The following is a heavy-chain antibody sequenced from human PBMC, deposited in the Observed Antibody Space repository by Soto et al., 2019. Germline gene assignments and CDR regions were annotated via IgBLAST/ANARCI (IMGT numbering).Heavy chain of an antibody. CDR1: GGTFSSYA. CDR2: IIPIFGTA. D-gene: IGHD3-22*01. Sequence: ASVKVSCKASGGTFSSYAISWVRQAPGQGLEWMGGIIPIFGTANYAQKFQGRVTITADESTSTAYMELSSLRSEDTAVYYCARVRLAGPTYYYDSSGYFDYWGQGTLVTSPQ. V-gene: IGHV1-69*13. J-gene: IGHJ4*02. CDR3: ARVRLAGPTYYYDSSGYFDY.